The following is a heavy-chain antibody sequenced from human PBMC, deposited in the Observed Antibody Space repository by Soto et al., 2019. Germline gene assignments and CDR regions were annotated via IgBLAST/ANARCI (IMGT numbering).Heavy chain of an antibody. D-gene: IGHD2-2*01. CDR2: IYYSGST. V-gene: IGHV4-59*01. Sequence: PSETLSLTCTVSGGSISSYYWSWIRQPPGKGLEWIGYIYYSGSTNYNPSLKSRVTISVDTSKNQFSLKLSSVTAADTAVYYCARRLKTYQLYDALDIWGQGTMVTVSS. J-gene: IGHJ3*02. CDR1: GGSISSYY. CDR3: ARRLKTYQLYDALDI.